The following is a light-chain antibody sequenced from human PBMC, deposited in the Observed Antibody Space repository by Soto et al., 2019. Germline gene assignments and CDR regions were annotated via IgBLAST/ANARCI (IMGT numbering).Light chain of an antibody. J-gene: IGKJ1*01. Sequence: EIVLTQSPGTLSLSPGERATLSCRASQSVSSSYLAGYQQKPGQAPRLLIYGASSRATGIPDRFSGSGSGTDFTLNISRLEPEDVAVYYCQQYGSSRTFGQGTKVEIK. CDR3: QQYGSSRT. CDR2: GAS. CDR1: QSVSSSY. V-gene: IGKV3-20*01.